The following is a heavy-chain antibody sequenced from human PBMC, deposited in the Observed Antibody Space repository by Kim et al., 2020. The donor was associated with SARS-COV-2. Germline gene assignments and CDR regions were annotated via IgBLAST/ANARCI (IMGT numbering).Heavy chain of an antibody. J-gene: IGHJ4*02. D-gene: IGHD3-10*01. Sequence: GGSLRLSCAASGFTFSSYAMSWVRQAPAKGLEWVSVIYSGGSSTYYADSVKGRFTISRDNSKNTLYMQMNSLRAEDTAVYYCAKAGLYGSGSRGYFDYWGQGTLVTVSS. CDR2: IYSGGSST. CDR3: AKAGLYGSGSRGYFDY. CDR1: GFTFSSYA. V-gene: IGHV3-23*03.